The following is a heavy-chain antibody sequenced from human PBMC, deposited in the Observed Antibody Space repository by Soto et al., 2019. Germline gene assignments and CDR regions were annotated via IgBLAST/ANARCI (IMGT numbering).Heavy chain of an antibody. J-gene: IGHJ4*02. Sequence: GGSLRLSCAASGFTFSSYAMSWVRQAPGKGLEWVSAISGSGGSTYYADSVKGRFTISRDNSNGIAYLQMNSLNIEDSAVYYCSGAKSPDTAYFSLYWGQGTPVTAPQ. CDR1: GFTFSSYA. CDR2: ISGSGGST. V-gene: IGHV3-23*01. CDR3: SGAKSPDTAYFSLY. D-gene: IGHD1-26*01.